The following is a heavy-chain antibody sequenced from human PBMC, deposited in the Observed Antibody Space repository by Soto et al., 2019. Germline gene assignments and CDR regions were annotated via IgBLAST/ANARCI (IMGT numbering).Heavy chain of an antibody. CDR2: IIPIFGTA. V-gene: IGHV1-69*06. CDR3: ARDRQYSSSWYNWFDP. CDR1: GGTFSSYA. D-gene: IGHD6-13*01. Sequence: QVQLVQSGAEVKKPGTSVKVSCKASGGTFSSYAISWVRQAPGQGLEWMGGIIPIFGTANYAQKFQGRVTITADKSTSTAYMELSSLRSEDTAVYYCARDRQYSSSWYNWFDPWGQGTLVTVSS. J-gene: IGHJ5*02.